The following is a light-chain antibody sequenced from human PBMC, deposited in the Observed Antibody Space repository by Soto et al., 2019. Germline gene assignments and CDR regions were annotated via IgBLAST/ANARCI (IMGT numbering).Light chain of an antibody. J-gene: IGLJ1*01. Sequence: QSVLTQPRSVSGSPGQSVTISCTGTSSDVGGYNYVSWYQQHPGKAPKLMIYDVSKRPSGVPDRFSGSKSGNTASLTISGLQAEDEAVYYCCSYAGSYTFEVFGTLTKVTVL. CDR1: SSDVGGYNY. CDR3: CSYAGSYTFEV. CDR2: DVS. V-gene: IGLV2-11*01.